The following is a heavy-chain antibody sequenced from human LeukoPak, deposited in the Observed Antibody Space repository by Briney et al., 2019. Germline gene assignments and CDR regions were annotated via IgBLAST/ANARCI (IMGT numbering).Heavy chain of an antibody. CDR1: GFTFSTNA. CDR2: ISSNGGST. J-gene: IGHJ4*02. Sequence: GGSLRLSCAASGFTFSTNAMHWVRQAPGKGLEYVSAISSNGGSTYYANSVKGRFIISRDNSKNTLYLQTGSLRPEDMAVYYCAREYCSATSCHKTIDYWGQGTLVTVSS. D-gene: IGHD2-2*02. V-gene: IGHV3-64*01. CDR3: AREYCSATSCHKTIDY.